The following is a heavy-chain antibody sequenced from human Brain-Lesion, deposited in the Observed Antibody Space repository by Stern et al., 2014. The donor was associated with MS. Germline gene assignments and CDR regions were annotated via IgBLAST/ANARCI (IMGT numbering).Heavy chain of an antibody. J-gene: IGHJ6*02. CDR1: GGSISSGGYY. CDR2: IFNSGST. CDR3: ARGRVVPGFQYYATDV. Sequence: VQLVESGPGLVKPSQTLSLSCTVSGGSISSGGYYWSWIRQPPGKGLEWIGRIFNSGSTSHNPPLKSPAPKLIDQPKNKLLLRLNPMTAADTAVYYCARGRVVPGFQYYATDVWGQGTTVIVSS. D-gene: IGHD2-2*01. V-gene: IGHV4-61*02.